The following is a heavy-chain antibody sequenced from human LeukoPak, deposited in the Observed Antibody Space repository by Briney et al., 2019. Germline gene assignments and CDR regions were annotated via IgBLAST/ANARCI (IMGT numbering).Heavy chain of an antibody. CDR3: ARGVVLGQDDAFDI. V-gene: IGHV4-59*12. J-gene: IGHJ3*02. D-gene: IGHD3/OR15-3a*01. CDR1: GGPISNYY. Sequence: PSQTMSLTSTVSGGPISNYYWSWIRQPPGKGLEWIGYIFYRGSIDYSPSLQSRVTISVDTSKNHLSLRLTSVTAADTAVYFCARGVVLGQDDAFDIWGRGTMVTVSS. CDR2: IFYRGSI.